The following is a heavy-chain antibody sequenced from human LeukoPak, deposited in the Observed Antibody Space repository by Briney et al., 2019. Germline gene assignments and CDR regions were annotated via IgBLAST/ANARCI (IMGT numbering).Heavy chain of an antibody. CDR3: ARNLGPFDV. V-gene: IGHV3-23*01. J-gene: IGHJ3*01. Sequence: PGGSLRLSCAASGFTFNDFAMTWVRQAPGKGLEWVSTISDAGTYYAYSVTGRFIISRDNSKNMLYLQLNSLRADDTAMYYCARNLGPFDVRGHGTMVTVSS. D-gene: IGHD3-16*01. CDR2: ISDAGT. CDR1: GFTFNDFA.